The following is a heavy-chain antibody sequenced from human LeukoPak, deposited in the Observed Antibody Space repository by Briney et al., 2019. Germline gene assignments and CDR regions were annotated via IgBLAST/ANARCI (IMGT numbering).Heavy chain of an antibody. CDR1: GFTFSNYA. V-gene: IGHV3-23*01. D-gene: IGHD3-16*02. CDR2: ISGSGGST. CDR3: AKAVIGVDY. J-gene: IGHJ4*02. Sequence: GGSLRLSCAASGFTFSNYAMNWVRQAPGKGLEWVSTISGSGGSTYYADSVKGRFTISRDNSKNTLYLQMNSLRAEDTAVYYCAKAVIGVDYWGQGTLVTVSS.